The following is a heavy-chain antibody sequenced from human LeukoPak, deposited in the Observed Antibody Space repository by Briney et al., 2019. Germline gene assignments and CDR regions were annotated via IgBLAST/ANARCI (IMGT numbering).Heavy chain of an antibody. Sequence: GGSLRLSCAASGFTFSNAWMSWVRQAPGKGLEWVGHIKSQTDGGTTDYTAPVKGRFTISRDDSRNTLFLQMNSLKTEDTAVYYCTTLPRVLHYWGQGTLVTVSS. J-gene: IGHJ4*02. CDR1: GFTFSNAW. V-gene: IGHV3-15*01. CDR2: IKSQTDGGTT. D-gene: IGHD3-10*01. CDR3: TTLPRVLHY.